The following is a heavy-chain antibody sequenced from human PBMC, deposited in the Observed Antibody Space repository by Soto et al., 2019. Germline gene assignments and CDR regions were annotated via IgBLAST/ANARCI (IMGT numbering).Heavy chain of an antibody. J-gene: IGHJ4*02. CDR2: ISGNTGHA. D-gene: IGHD3-16*02. CDR3: ARAPTEYIWGSYLRYFEY. CDR1: GFPFSNYA. V-gene: IGHV3-23*01. Sequence: EVQMLESGGGLVQPGGSLRLSCAASGFPFSNYAMTWVRQAPGKVLEWVSGISGNTGHAFYADSVEGRFTISRDNSKNTLYLQMDNLRAEDTAVYYRARAPTEYIWGSYLRYFEYWGRGTLVTVSS.